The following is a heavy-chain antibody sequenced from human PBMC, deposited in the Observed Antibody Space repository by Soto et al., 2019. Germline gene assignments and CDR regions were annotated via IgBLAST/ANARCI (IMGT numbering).Heavy chain of an antibody. Sequence: GGSLRLSCAAAGFTFSGYGMHWVRQAPGKGLEWLAVIWYDGNNKYYADSVKGRFTISRDNSKNTMYLQMNSLRAEDTAVYYCARDLLAYCGGDCTRAYGLDVWGQGTTVTVSS. CDR2: IWYDGNNK. CDR1: GFTFSGYG. V-gene: IGHV3-33*01. CDR3: ARDLLAYCGGDCTRAYGLDV. J-gene: IGHJ6*02. D-gene: IGHD2-21*02.